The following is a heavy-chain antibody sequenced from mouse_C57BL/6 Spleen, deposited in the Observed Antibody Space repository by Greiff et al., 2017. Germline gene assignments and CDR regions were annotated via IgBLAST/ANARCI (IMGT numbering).Heavy chain of an antibody. CDR3: ARGGYWGFDY. CDR1: GFTFSDYG. J-gene: IGHJ2*01. V-gene: IGHV5-17*01. D-gene: IGHD3-1*01. CDR2: ISSGSSTI. Sequence: EVQGVESGGGLVKPGGSLKLSCAASGFTFSDYGMHWVRPAPEKGLEWVAYISSGSSTIYYADTVKGRFTISRDNAKNTLFLQMTGLRSEDTAMYYCARGGYWGFDYWGQGTTLTVSS.